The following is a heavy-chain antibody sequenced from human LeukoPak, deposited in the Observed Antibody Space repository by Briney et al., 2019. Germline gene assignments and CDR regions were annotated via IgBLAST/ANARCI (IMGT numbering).Heavy chain of an antibody. J-gene: IGHJ4*02. Sequence: SETLSLTCAVYGGSFSGYYWSWIRQPPGRGLECIGEINHSGSTNYNPSLKSRVTMSVDTSKNQFSLKLSSVTAADTAVYYCARHLYSSTRNPTFDYWGQGTLVTVSS. CDR2: INHSGST. D-gene: IGHD6-13*01. CDR1: GGSFSGYY. V-gene: IGHV4-34*01. CDR3: ARHLYSSTRNPTFDY.